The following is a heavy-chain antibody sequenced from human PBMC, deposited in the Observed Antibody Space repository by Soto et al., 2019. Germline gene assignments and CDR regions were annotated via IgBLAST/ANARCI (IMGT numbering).Heavy chain of an antibody. Sequence: ASVKVSCKASGYTFSNYGISWVRQAPGQGLEWMGWISAYNGNTNYAQNFQGRVTMTTDTSTSTAYMELRSLRTDDTAVYYCARDQSEGLHLYYQYYDTDVWG. V-gene: IGHV1-18*04. D-gene: IGHD4-4*01. CDR3: ARDQSEGLHLYYQYYDTDV. J-gene: IGHJ6*02. CDR2: ISAYNGNT. CDR1: GYTFSNYG.